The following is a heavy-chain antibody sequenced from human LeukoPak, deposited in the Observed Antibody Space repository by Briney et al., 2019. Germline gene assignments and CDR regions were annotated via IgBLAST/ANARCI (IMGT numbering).Heavy chain of an antibody. CDR2: IRSSDSTT. Sequence: PGGSLRLSCAASGFSFSRYVMKWVRQAPGKGLEWLSYIRSSDSTTYYADSVKGRFTISRDNAKNSLYLQMDSLRVEDTAVYYCAKRADSSAHSFDYWGQGTLVTVSS. V-gene: IGHV3-48*04. J-gene: IGHJ4*02. CDR1: GFSFSRYV. D-gene: IGHD3-22*01. CDR3: AKRADSSAHSFDY.